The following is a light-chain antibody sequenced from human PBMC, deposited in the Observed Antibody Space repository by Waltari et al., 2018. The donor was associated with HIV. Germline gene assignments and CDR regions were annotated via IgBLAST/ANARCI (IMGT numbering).Light chain of an antibody. CDR1: QGISSY. Sequence: DIQLTQSPSFLSASVGDRVTITCRASQGISSYLAWYQQKPGKAPNLLIYSASTLQNGVPLRFSGSGSGTEFTLTISDLQPEDFATYYCQQLNTYPPFFGGGTKVDTK. J-gene: IGKJ4*01. CDR2: SAS. V-gene: IGKV1-9*01. CDR3: QQLNTYPPF.